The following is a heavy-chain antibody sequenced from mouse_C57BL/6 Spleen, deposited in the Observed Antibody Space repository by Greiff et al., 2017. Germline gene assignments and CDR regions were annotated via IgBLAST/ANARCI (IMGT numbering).Heavy chain of an antibody. CDR1: GYTFTDYN. Sequence: VQLQQSGPELVKPGASVKMSCKASGYTFTDYNMHWVKQSHGTSLEWIGYINPNNGDTSYNQKFKGKATLTVNTSSSTAYMELRSLTSEDSAVYYCARGGGKYYYAMDYWGQGTSVTVSS. J-gene: IGHJ4*01. CDR2: INPNNGDT. CDR3: ARGGGKYYYAMDY. V-gene: IGHV1-22*01. D-gene: IGHD1-1*01.